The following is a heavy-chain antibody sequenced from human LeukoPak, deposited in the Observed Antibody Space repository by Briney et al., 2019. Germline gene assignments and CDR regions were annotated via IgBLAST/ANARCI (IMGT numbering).Heavy chain of an antibody. Sequence: SETLSLTCTVSRGTNSSSSDYSLWIRQPPGKGLEWIGYIYYSGSTSYNPSLKSRVTISVDTSKKQFSLKLSSVTAADTAVYYCARLKRGHRMVRRAHTNWYSDIWGRGTLVTVSS. CDR1: RGTNSSSSDY. CDR3: ARLKRGHRMVRRAHTNWYSDI. J-gene: IGHJ2*01. CDR2: IYYSGST. V-gene: IGHV4-30-4*08. D-gene: IGHD3-10*01.